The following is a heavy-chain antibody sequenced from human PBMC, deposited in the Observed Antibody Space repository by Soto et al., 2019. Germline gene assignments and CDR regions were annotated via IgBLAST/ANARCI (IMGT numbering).Heavy chain of an antibody. CDR3: ACLTDTAMVTFDY. CDR1: GFTFSSYA. Sequence: GGSLRLSCAASGFTFSSYAMNWVRQAPGKGLEWVAVISYDGSNKYYADSVKGRFTISRDNSKNTLYLQMNSLRAEDTAVYYCACLTDTAMVTFDYWGQGTLVTVSS. D-gene: IGHD5-18*01. V-gene: IGHV3-30-3*01. CDR2: ISYDGSNK. J-gene: IGHJ4*02.